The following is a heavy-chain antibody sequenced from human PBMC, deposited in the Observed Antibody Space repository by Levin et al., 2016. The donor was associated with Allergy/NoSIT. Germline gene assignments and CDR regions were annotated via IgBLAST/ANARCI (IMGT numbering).Heavy chain of an antibody. CDR2: IFYTGNT. CDR1: GGSISSSGYH. V-gene: IGHV4-39*01. J-gene: IGHJ3*01. Sequence: SETLSLTCTVSGGSISSSGYHWAWIRQAPGKGLEWIGGIFYTGNTYYKPSLKNRLTMSVDLSKNQFSLKLSSVTATDTAVYHCARLLWDCTEISCFRAFDLWGQGTRVTVSS. D-gene: IGHD2-8*02. CDR3: ARLLWDCTEISCFRAFDL.